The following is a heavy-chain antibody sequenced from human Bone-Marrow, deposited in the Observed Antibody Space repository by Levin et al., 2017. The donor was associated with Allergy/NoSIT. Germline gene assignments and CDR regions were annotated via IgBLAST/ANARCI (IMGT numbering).Heavy chain of an antibody. CDR2: IYYSGST. D-gene: IGHD3-16*02. J-gene: IGHJ4*02. V-gene: IGHV4-59*01. CDR3: ARGLDSSYRYILGL. CDR1: GGSINNYY. Sequence: SETLSLTCTVSGGSINNYYWSWIRQPPGKGLEWIAYIYYSGSTNYNPSLKSRVAMSVDTSKNQFSLNLSSVTAADTAVYYCARGLDSSYRYILGLWGQGTLVTVSS.